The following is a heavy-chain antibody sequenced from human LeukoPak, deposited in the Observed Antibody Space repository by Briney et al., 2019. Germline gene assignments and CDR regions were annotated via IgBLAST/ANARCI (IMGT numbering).Heavy chain of an antibody. CDR1: GFTFSSYG. CDR3: AKGRYYDSSGYYDNY. V-gene: IGHV3-30*18. CDR2: ISYDGSNK. D-gene: IGHD3-22*01. J-gene: IGHJ4*02. Sequence: GGSLRLSCAASGFTFSSYGMHWVRQAPGRGLEWVAVISYDGSNKYYADSVKGRFTISRDNSKNTLYLQMNSLRAEDTAVYYCAKGRYYDSSGYYDNYWGQGTLVTVSS.